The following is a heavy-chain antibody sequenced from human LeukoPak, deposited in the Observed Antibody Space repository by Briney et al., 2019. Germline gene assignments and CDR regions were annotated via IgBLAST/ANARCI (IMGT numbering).Heavy chain of an antibody. CDR1: GFTFSSYG. D-gene: IGHD5-18*01. Sequence: GGSLRLSCAASGFTFSSYGMHWVRQAPGKELEWVAVISYDGSNKYYADSVKGRFTISRDNSKNTLYLQMNSLRAEDTAVYYCARVGIQLCVDYWGQGTLVTVSS. V-gene: IGHV3-30*03. J-gene: IGHJ4*02. CDR3: ARVGIQLCVDY. CDR2: ISYDGSNK.